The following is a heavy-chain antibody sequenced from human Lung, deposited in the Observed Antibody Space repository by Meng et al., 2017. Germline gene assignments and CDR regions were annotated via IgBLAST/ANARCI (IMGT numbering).Heavy chain of an antibody. CDR2: ISYDGSNQ. D-gene: IGHD4-17*01. Sequence: VQLVESGGGLVQPGGSLRLSCAASGFTFSRNAMHWVRQAPGKGLEWVAAISYDGSNQHYADSVKGRFTISRDNSENTLYLQMNSLRAEDTAVYYCARNNYGDYYFDYWGQGTLVTVSS. CDR1: GFTFSRNA. J-gene: IGHJ4*02. CDR3: ARNNYGDYYFDY. V-gene: IGHV3-30*01.